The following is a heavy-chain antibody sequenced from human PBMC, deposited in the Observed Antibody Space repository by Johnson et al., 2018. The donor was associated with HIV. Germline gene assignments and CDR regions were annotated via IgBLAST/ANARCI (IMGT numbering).Heavy chain of an antibody. D-gene: IGHD3-22*01. CDR2: IKQDGSEK. CDR3: ARVTTMMDSDAFDI. CDR1: GFTFSDYY. J-gene: IGHJ3*02. V-gene: IGHV3-7*03. Sequence: EVQLVESGGGLVKPGGSLRLSCAASGFTFSDYYMSWIRQAPGKGLEWVANIKQDGSEKYYVDSVRGRFTISRDNAKNSLFLQMNSLRGEDTAVYYCARVTTMMDSDAFDIWGQGTMVTVSS.